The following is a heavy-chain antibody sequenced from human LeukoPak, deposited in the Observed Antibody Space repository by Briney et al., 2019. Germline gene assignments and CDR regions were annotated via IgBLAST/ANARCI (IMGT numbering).Heavy chain of an antibody. CDR1: SASINSSPYF. CDR3: ARFSYYDSSGYSPSFDY. Sequence: PSETLSLTCTVSSASINSSPYFWAWIRQPPGKGLEWIGSIYYSGSTYYNPSLKSRVTISVDTSKNQFSLKLSSVTAADTAVYYCARFSYYDSSGYSPSFDYWGQGTLVTVSS. J-gene: IGHJ4*02. V-gene: IGHV4-39*07. CDR2: IYYSGST. D-gene: IGHD3-22*01.